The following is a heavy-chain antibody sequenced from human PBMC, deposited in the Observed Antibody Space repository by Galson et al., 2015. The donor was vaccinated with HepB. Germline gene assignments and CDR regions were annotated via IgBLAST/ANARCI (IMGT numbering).Heavy chain of an antibody. J-gene: IGHJ4*02. D-gene: IGHD3-22*01. CDR2: IWYDGSNK. CDR3: ARVGGSDSSGYYPAYFDY. Sequence: SLRLSCAASGFTFSSYGMHWVRQAPGKGLEWVAVIWYDGSNKYYADSVKGRFTISRDNSKNTLYLQMNSLRAEDTAVYYCARVGGSDSSGYYPAYFDYWGQGTLVTVSS. V-gene: IGHV3-33*01. CDR1: GFTFSSYG.